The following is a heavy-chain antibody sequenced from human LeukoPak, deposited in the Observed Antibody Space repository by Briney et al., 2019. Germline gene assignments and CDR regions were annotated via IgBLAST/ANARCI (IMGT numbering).Heavy chain of an antibody. J-gene: IGHJ4*02. CDR1: GYTFTSYD. CDR2: MNPNSGNT. D-gene: IGHD3-3*01. Sequence: ASVKVSRKASGYTFTSYDINWVRQATGQGLEWMGWMNPNSGNTGYAQKFRGRVTITRNTSISTAYMELSSLRSEDTAVYYCARSRPRVLRFLEWGSFDYWGQGTLVTVSS. V-gene: IGHV1-8*03. CDR3: ARSRPRVLRFLEWGSFDY.